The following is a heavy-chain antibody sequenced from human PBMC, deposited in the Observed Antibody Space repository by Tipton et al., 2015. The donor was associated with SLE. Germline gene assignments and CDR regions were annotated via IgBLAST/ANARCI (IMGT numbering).Heavy chain of an antibody. Sequence: TLSLTCTVSGGSISSSSYYWGWIRQPPGKGLEWIGSIYYSGSTYYNPSLKSRVTISIDTSKNQFSLKLSSVTAADTAVYYCASLAYCGGDCYSRWFDPWGQGTLVTVSS. CDR2: IYYSGST. CDR1: GGSISSSSYY. D-gene: IGHD2-21*02. CDR3: ASLAYCGGDCYSRWFDP. J-gene: IGHJ5*02. V-gene: IGHV4-39*07.